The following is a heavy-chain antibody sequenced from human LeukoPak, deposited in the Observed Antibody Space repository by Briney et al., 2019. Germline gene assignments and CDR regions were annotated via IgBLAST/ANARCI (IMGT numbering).Heavy chain of an antibody. V-gene: IGHV3-30-3*01. CDR2: ISYDGSNK. J-gene: IGHJ3*02. CDR3: ARAMTSPGWGAFDI. Sequence: GGSLRLSCAASGFTVSSNYMSWVRQAPGKGLEWVAVISYDGSNKYYADSVKGRFTISRDNSKNTLYLQMNSLRAEDTAVYYCARAMTSPGWGAFDIWGQGTMVTVSS. CDR1: GFTVSSNY. D-gene: IGHD3-16*01.